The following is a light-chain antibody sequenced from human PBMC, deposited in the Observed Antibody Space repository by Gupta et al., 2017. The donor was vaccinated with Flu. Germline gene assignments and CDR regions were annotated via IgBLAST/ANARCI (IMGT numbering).Light chain of an antibody. CDR2: GAS. J-gene: IGKJ4*01. CDR3: QQYNNCPPLT. Sequence: EKVMTPSPATLPVSSGESATLSCRASQSVSSNLAGYQQKPGQAPSLLIYGASTRATGIPARFSGSGSGTEFTLTISSLQSEDFAVYYCQQYNNCPPLTFGGGTKVEIK. CDR1: QSVSSN. V-gene: IGKV3-15*01.